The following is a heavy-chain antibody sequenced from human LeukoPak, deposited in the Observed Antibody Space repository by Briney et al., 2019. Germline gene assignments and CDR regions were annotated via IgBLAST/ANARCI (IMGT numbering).Heavy chain of an antibody. Sequence: VSGPTLVKPTQTLTLTCTFSGFSLSTRGVGVGWIRQPPGKALEWLALIYWDDDKRYSPSLKSRLTITKDTSKNQVVLTMTNMDPVDTATYYCARAAAGTDAFDIWGQGTMVTVSS. CDR2: IYWDDDK. V-gene: IGHV2-5*02. D-gene: IGHD6-13*01. J-gene: IGHJ3*02. CDR1: GFSLSTRGVG. CDR3: ARAAAGTDAFDI.